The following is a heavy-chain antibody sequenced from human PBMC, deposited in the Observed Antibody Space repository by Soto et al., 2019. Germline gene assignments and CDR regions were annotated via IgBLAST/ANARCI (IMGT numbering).Heavy chain of an antibody. CDR3: ARSSHYDFWSGYPMDV. CDR1: GFTFSSYA. J-gene: IGHJ6*02. CDR2: ISSNGGST. Sequence: GGSLRLSCAASGFTFSSYAMHWVRQAPGKGLEYVSAISSNGGSTYYADSVKGRFTISRDNSKNTLYLQMGSLRAEDMAVYYCARSSHYDFWSGYPMDVWGQGTTVTVSS. V-gene: IGHV3-64*02. D-gene: IGHD3-3*01.